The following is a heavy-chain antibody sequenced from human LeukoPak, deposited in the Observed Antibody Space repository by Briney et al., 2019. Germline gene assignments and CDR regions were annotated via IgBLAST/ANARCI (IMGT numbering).Heavy chain of an antibody. J-gene: IGHJ4*02. Sequence: GGSLRLSCAASGFTFDDYAMHWVRQAPGKGLEWVSLISGDGSSTYYADSVKGRFTISRDNSKNTLFLQMNSLRAEDTAVYYCASEHGDANVYFDYWGQGTLVTVSS. V-gene: IGHV3-43*02. D-gene: IGHD4-17*01. CDR3: ASEHGDANVYFDY. CDR2: ISGDGSST. CDR1: GFTFDDYA.